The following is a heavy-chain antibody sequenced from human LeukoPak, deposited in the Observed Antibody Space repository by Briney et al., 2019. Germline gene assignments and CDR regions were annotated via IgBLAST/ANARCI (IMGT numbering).Heavy chain of an antibody. CDR1: GFTFDDYG. V-gene: IGHV3-20*04. J-gene: IGHJ4*02. CDR2: INWNGGST. Sequence: GGSLRLSCAASGFTFDDYGMSWVRQAPGKGLGWVSGINWNGGSTGYADSVKGRFTISRDNAKNSLYLQMNSLRAEDTAVYYCARVSGTATYFDYWGQGTLVTVSS. CDR3: ARVSGTATYFDY. D-gene: IGHD5-18*01.